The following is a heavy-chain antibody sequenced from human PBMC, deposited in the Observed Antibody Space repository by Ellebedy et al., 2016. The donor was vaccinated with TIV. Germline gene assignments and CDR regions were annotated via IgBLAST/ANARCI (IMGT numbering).Heavy chain of an antibody. V-gene: IGHV4-39*01. CDR3: ARHTDGSGSPPVDY. D-gene: IGHD3-10*01. CDR1: GGSISSSSYY. CDR2: IYYSGST. Sequence: SETLSLXXTVSGGSISSSSYYWGWIRQPPGKGLEWIGSIYYSGSTYYNPSLKSRVTISVDTSKNQFSLKLSSVTAADTAVYYCARHTDGSGSPPVDYWGQGTLVTVSS. J-gene: IGHJ4*02.